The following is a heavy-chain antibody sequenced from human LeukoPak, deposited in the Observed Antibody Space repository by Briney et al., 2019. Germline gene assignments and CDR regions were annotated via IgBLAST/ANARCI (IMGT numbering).Heavy chain of an antibody. V-gene: IGHV3-53*01. CDR1: GFTVSSNY. D-gene: IGHD6-13*01. J-gene: IGHJ4*02. CDR3: ASNAYSSGWYYFDY. Sequence: GGSLRLSCTASGFTVSSNYMSWVRQAPGKGLEWVSVIYRGGSTYYADSVKGRFTISRDNSENTLHLQMNSLRAEDTAVYYCASNAYSSGWYYFDYWGREPWSPSPQ. CDR2: IYRGGST.